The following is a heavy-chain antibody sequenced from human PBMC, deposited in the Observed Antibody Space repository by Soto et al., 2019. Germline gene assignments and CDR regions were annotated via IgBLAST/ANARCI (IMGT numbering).Heavy chain of an antibody. J-gene: IGHJ6*02. CDR2: INTHNGNT. Sequence: ASVKVSCKAPGYTFTTHGISWVRQAPGQGLEWLGWINTHNGNTNYAQNLQGRVIMTADTSTNTAYMELRSLRSDDTAIYYCTREGSAPYYYYGMDAWGQGTTVNVSS. CDR3: TREGSAPYYYYGMDA. CDR1: GYTFTTHG. V-gene: IGHV1-18*01. D-gene: IGHD3-10*01.